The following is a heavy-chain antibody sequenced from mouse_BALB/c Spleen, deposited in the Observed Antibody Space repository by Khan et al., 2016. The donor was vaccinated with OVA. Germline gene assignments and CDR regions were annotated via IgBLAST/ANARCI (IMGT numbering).Heavy chain of an antibody. CDR3: ARRRPPYYYARDY. V-gene: IGHV1-7*01. Sequence: VQLQESGAELAKPGASVKMSCKASGYTFTNYWMHWVKQRPGQGLEWIGYINPSTIYTEYNQKFKDKATLTADNSSSTAYMQLRSLTSEDSAVYYCARRRPPYYYARDYWGQGTSVTVSS. J-gene: IGHJ4*01. CDR2: INPSTIYT. CDR1: GYTFTNYW.